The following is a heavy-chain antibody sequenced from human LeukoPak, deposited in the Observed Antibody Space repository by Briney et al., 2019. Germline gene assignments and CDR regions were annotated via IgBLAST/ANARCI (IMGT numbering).Heavy chain of an antibody. D-gene: IGHD3-10*01. Sequence: ASVKVSCKASGYTFTSYDINWVRQATGQGLEWMGWMNPNSGNTGYAQKFQGRVTMTRNTSISTAYMELSSLRSEDTAVYYCARSDHYGSGPNGDAFDIWGQGTMVTVSS. CDR2: MNPNSGNT. J-gene: IGHJ3*02. V-gene: IGHV1-8*01. CDR3: ARSDHYGSGPNGDAFDI. CDR1: GYTFTSYD.